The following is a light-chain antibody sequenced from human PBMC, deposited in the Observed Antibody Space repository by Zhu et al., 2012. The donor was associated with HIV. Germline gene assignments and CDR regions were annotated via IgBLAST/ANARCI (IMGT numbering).Light chain of an antibody. V-gene: IGKV3-11*01. J-gene: IGKJ4*01. CDR3: QQRINWRLT. CDR1: QSINIF. Sequence: IVLTQSPATLSLSPGGRATLSCRASQSINIFLAWYQQKPGQAPRLLIYDASKRASGIPDRFSGSGSGTDFTLTISTLEPEDFAVYYCQQRINWRLTFGGGTKVEIK. CDR2: DAS.